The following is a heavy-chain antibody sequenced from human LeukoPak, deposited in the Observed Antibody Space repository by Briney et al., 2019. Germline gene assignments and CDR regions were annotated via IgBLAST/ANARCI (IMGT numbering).Heavy chain of an antibody. D-gene: IGHD5-18*01. CDR2: IIPIFGTA. V-gene: IGHV1-69*13. J-gene: IGHJ3*02. CDR1: GGTFSSYA. Sequence: ASVKVSCKASGGTFSSYAISWVRQAPGQGLEWMGGIIPIFGTANYAQKFQGRVTITADESTSTAYMELSSLRSEDTAVYYCAGGYSYGGDAFDIWGQGTMVTVSS. CDR3: AGGYSYGGDAFDI.